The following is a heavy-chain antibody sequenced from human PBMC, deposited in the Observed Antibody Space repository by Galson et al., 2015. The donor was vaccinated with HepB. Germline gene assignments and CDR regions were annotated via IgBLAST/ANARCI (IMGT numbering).Heavy chain of an antibody. V-gene: IGHV4-38-2*02. CDR2: IYHSGST. CDR3: ARVVGSGSYYNLRGYFDY. Sequence: ESLSLTCTVSAYSISSAYYWGWSRQPPGKGLEWIGSIYHSGSTYYNPSLKSRVTISVDTSKNQFSLKLSSVTAADTAVYYCARVVGSGSYYNLRGYFDYWGQGTLVTVSS. D-gene: IGHD3-10*01. CDR1: AYSISSAYY. J-gene: IGHJ4*02.